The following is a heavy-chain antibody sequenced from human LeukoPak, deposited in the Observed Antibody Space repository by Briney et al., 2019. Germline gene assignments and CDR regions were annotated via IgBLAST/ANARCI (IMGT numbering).Heavy chain of an antibody. CDR2: ISSSGSTI. CDR1: GFTFSSYE. Sequence: GGSLRLSCAASGFTFSSYEMNWVRQAPGKGLEWVSYISSSGSTIHYADSVRGRFTISRDNAKNSLYLQMNSLRAEDTAVYYCARDGAYYYGMDVWGQGTTVTVSS. D-gene: IGHD3-16*01. J-gene: IGHJ6*02. CDR3: ARDGAYYYGMDV. V-gene: IGHV3-48*03.